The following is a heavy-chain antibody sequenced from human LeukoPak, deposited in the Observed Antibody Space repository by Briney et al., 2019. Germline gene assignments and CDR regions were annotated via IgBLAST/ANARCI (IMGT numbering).Heavy chain of an antibody. CDR2: IIPIFGTA. J-gene: IGHJ5*02. D-gene: IGHD4-23*01. V-gene: IGHV1-69*13. Sequence: GASVKVSCKASGGTFSSYAISWVRRAPGQGLEWMGGIIPIFGTANYAQKFQGRVTITADESTSTAYMELSSLRSEDTAVYYCARDPGYGGNVFRPWYNWFDPWGQGTLVTAS. CDR1: GGTFSSYA. CDR3: ARDPGYGGNVFRPWYNWFDP.